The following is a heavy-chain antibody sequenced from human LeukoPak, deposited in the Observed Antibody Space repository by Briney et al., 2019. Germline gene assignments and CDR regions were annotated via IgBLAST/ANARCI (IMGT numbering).Heavy chain of an antibody. Sequence: GGSLRLSCAASGFTVSSNYMSWVRQAPGKGLEWVSVIYSGGSTYYADSVKGRFTISRDNSKNTLYLQMNSLRAEDTAVYYCARSRRYYDILTGYHNWSDPWGQGTLVTVSS. D-gene: IGHD3-9*01. CDR2: IYSGGST. J-gene: IGHJ5*02. CDR1: GFTVSSNY. V-gene: IGHV3-66*02. CDR3: ARSRRYYDILTGYHNWSDP.